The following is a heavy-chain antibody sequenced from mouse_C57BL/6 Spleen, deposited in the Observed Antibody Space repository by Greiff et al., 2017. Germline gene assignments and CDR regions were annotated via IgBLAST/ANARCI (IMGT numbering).Heavy chain of an antibody. CDR3: ARKLTNAMDY. CDR2: IYPRSGNT. Sequence: QVQLKESGAELARPGASVKLSCKASGYTFTSYGISWVKQRTGQGLEWIGEIYPRSGNTYYNEKFKGKATLTADKSSSTAYMELRSLTSEDSAVYFCARKLTNAMDYWGQGTSVTVSS. J-gene: IGHJ4*01. V-gene: IGHV1-81*01. D-gene: IGHD1-3*01. CDR1: GYTFTSYG.